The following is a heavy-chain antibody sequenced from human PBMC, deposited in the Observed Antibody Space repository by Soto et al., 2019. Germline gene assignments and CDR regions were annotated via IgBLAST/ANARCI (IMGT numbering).Heavy chain of an antibody. Sequence: PSETLSLTCAVYGGSLSGYYWSWIRQPPGKGLEWIGEINHSGSTNYNPSLKSRAIISVDTSKNQFSLKLTPVTAADTAVYYCARGREDQQLVFDYWGQETLVTVSS. CDR3: ARGREDQQLVFDY. V-gene: IGHV4-34*01. D-gene: IGHD6-13*01. CDR2: INHSGST. CDR1: GGSLSGYY. J-gene: IGHJ4*02.